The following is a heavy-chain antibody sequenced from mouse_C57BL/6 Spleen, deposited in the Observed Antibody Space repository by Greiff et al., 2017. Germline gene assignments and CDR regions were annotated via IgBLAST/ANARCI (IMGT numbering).Heavy chain of an antibody. Sequence: QVQLQQSGAELVRPGTSVKVSCKASGYAFTNYLIEWVKQRPGQGLEWIGVINPGSGGTNYNEKFKGKATLTADKSSSTAYMQLSSLTSEDSAVYFCAREDDGYYDYWGQGTTLTVSS. V-gene: IGHV1-54*01. J-gene: IGHJ2*01. CDR1: GYAFTNYL. D-gene: IGHD2-3*01. CDR3: AREDDGYYDY. CDR2: INPGSGGT.